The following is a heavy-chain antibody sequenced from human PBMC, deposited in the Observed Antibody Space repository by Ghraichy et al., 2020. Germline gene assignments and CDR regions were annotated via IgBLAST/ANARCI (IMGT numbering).Heavy chain of an antibody. Sequence: GGSLRLSCAASGFTFSNAWMSWVRQAPGKGLEWVGRIKSKTDGGTTDYAAPVKGRFTISRDDTKNTLYLQMNNLKTEDTDVYYCTTTYYGSGSVYWGQGTLVTVSS. J-gene: IGHJ4*02. CDR3: TTTYYGSGSVY. CDR2: IKSKTDGGTT. CDR1: GFTFSNAW. V-gene: IGHV3-15*01. D-gene: IGHD3-10*01.